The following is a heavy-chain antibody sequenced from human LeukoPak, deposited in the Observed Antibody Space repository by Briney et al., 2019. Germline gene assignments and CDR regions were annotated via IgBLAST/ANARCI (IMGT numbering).Heavy chain of an antibody. D-gene: IGHD2-15*01. CDR3: ARDRYCSGGSCLNYYFDY. CDR2: IIPIFGTA. V-gene: IGHV1-69*13. CDR1: GGTSSSYA. J-gene: IGHJ4*02. Sequence: ASVKVSCKASGGTSSSYAISWVRQAPGQGLEWMGGIIPIFGTANYAQKFQGRVTITADESTSTAYMELSSLRSEDTAVYYCARDRYCSGGSCLNYYFDYWGQGTLVTVSS.